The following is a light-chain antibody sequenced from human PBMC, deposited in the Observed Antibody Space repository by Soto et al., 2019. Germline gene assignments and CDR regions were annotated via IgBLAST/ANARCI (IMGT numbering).Light chain of an antibody. Sequence: QSVLTQPPSVSGSPGQSVAISCTGTSSDVGSYNRVSWYQQPPGAAPKLMIYEVSNRPSGVPDRFSGSKSGNTASLTISGLQVEDESYYYGNPYPGSSTSVFGTGTKVT. CDR1: SSDVGSYNR. J-gene: IGLJ1*01. V-gene: IGLV2-18*02. CDR3: NPYPGSSTSV. CDR2: EVS.